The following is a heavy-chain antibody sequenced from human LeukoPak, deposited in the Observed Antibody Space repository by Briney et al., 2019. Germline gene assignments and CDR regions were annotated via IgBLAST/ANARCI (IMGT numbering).Heavy chain of an antibody. J-gene: IGHJ4*02. CDR2: IIPIFGTA. D-gene: IGHD3-3*01. Sequence: GASVKVSCKASGGTFSSYAISWVRQAPGQGLEWMGGIIPIFGTANYAQKFQGGVTITTDESTSTAYMELSSLRSEDTAVYYCAREPYYDFWSGYGFDYWGQGTLVTVSS. V-gene: IGHV1-69*05. CDR1: GGTFSSYA. CDR3: AREPYYDFWSGYGFDY.